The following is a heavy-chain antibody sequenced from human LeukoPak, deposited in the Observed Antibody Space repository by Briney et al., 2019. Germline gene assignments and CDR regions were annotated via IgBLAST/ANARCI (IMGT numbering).Heavy chain of an antibody. CDR3: ASFSPTTVTFDY. Sequence: VKVSCKASGYTFTGYYMHWVRQAPVQRLEWMGWISTYNGNTNYAQKLQGRVTMTTDTSTSTAYMELRSLRSDDTAVYHCASFSPTTVTFDYWGQGTLVTVSS. V-gene: IGHV1-18*04. J-gene: IGHJ4*02. D-gene: IGHD1-1*01. CDR1: GYTFTGYY. CDR2: ISTYNGNT.